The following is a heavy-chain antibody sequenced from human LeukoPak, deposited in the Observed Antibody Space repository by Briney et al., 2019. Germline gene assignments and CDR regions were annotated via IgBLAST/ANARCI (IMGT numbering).Heavy chain of an antibody. CDR1: GFIVSNNY. J-gene: IGHJ4*02. V-gene: IGHV3-23*01. CDR3: AKSYYFDGSGFYPFDY. D-gene: IGHD3-22*01. CDR2: ISRSSGGST. Sequence: GGSLRLSCAASGFIVSNNYMNWVRQAPGKGLEWVSGISRSSGGSTYYADSVKGRFTISRDNSKNTLYLQMNTLRAEDTAVYHCAKSYYFDGSGFYPFDYWGQGTLVTVSS.